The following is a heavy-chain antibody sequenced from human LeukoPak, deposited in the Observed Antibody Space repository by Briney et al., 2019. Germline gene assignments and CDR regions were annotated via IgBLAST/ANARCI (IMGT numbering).Heavy chain of an antibody. CDR3: ASSCSSTSCYGEDYYYYGMDV. V-gene: IGHV1-69*04. D-gene: IGHD2-2*01. Sequence: GASVKVSCKASGGTFSSYAISWVRQAPGQGLEWMGRIIPILGIANYAQKFQGRVTITADKSTSTAYMELSSLRSEDTAVYYCASSCSSTSCYGEDYYYYGMDVWGQGTTVTASS. J-gene: IGHJ6*02. CDR2: IIPILGIA. CDR1: GGTFSSYA.